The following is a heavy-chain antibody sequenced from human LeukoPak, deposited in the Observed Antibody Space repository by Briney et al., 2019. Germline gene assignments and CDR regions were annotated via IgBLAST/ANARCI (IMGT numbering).Heavy chain of an antibody. J-gene: IGHJ3*02. V-gene: IGHV4-38-2*02. Sequence: SETLSLTCTVSGYSISSGYYWGWIRQPPGKGLEWIGSIYRSGSTYYNPSLKNRVTISVDTSKNQFSLKLTSVTAADTAVYYCARDGWNDDDGFDIWGQGTMVTVSS. CDR3: ARDGWNDDDGFDI. D-gene: IGHD1-1*01. CDR1: GYSISSGYY. CDR2: IYRSGST.